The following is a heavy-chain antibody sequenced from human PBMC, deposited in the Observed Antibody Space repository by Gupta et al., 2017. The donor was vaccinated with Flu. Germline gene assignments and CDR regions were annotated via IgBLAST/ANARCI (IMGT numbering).Heavy chain of an antibody. D-gene: IGHD7-27*01. V-gene: IGHV3-23*01. CDR1: GFTFSNYG. CDR2: ISGSAGNT. Sequence: EVQLLESGGGLVQPGGSMRIVSAASGFTFSNYGMTWVRQAPGKGLEWVSAISGSAGNTYYAESVRGRFTISRDNSKNAVYLQMSSLRAEDTAVYYCAKEGKELGPSYLDYWGQGTLVTVSS. CDR3: AKEGKELGPSYLDY. J-gene: IGHJ4*02.